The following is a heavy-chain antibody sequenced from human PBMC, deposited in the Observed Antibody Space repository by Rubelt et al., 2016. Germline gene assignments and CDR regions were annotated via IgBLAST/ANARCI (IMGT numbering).Heavy chain of an antibody. CDR1: GGSIYSYY. V-gene: IGHV4-59*12. D-gene: IGHD4-17*01. CDR2: VHYSGNT. Sequence: QVQLQESGPGLVKPSETLSLTCTVSGGSIYSYYWSWIRQPPGKGLEWIAYVHYSGNTNYNPSLKSRVTGSVDTSKNQITLRLSSVNAADTAGYYLARGDYIFGSYYFDSWGQGTRVTVSA. CDR3: ARGDYIFGSYYFDS. J-gene: IGHJ4*02.